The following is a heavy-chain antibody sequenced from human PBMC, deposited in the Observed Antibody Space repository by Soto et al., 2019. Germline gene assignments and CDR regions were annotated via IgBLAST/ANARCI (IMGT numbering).Heavy chain of an antibody. J-gene: IGHJ4*02. D-gene: IGHD3-22*01. Sequence: SETLSLTCAVYGGSFSGYYWSWIRQPPGKGLEWIWEINHSGSTNYNPSLKSRVTISVDTSKNQFSLKLSSVTAADTAVYYCARAQSFTVMVVVPLGGHFEYWGQGTLVTVSS. CDR1: GGSFSGYY. CDR2: INHSGST. CDR3: ARAQSFTVMVVVPLGGHFEY. V-gene: IGHV4-34*01.